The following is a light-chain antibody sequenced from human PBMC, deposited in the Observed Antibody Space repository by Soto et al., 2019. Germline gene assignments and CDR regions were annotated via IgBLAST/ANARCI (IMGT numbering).Light chain of an antibody. CDR3: CSYSGNAAYV. CDR1: SRDFDIYNL. Sequence: QSVLTQPASVSGSPGQSITISCTGASRDFDIYNLVSWYQQHPGKAPQLMIYETNERPSGVSDRFSGSKSGNTASLTISGLQAEDEADYYCCSYSGNAAYVFGTGTKLTV. CDR2: ETN. V-gene: IGLV2-23*01. J-gene: IGLJ1*01.